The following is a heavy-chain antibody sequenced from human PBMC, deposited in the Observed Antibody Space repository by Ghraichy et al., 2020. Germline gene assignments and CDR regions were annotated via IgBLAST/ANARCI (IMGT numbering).Heavy chain of an antibody. CDR2: ISSTGGRT. D-gene: IGHD3-9*01. J-gene: IGHJ4*02. Sequence: GGSLRLSCSASGFTFNTYAMSWVRQAPGKGLEWVSFISSTGGRTYYADSVKGRFTISRDNFKNTMYLQMNSLRAEDTDVYYCAKDRYYDVLTGSPLDYWGQGTLVTVSS. CDR3: AKDRYYDVLTGSPLDY. CDR1: GFTFNTYA. V-gene: IGHV3-23*01.